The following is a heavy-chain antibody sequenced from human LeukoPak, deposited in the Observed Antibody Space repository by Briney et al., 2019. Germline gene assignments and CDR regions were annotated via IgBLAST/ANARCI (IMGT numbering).Heavy chain of an antibody. J-gene: IGHJ6*03. V-gene: IGHV4-34*01. CDR1: GGSFSGYY. CDR3: ARGYYYYMDV. Sequence: SETLSLTCAVYGGSFSGYYWSWIRQPPGKGLEWIGEINHSGSTNYNPSLKSRVTISVDTSKNQFSLKLSSVTAADTAVYYCARGYYYYMDVWGKGTTVTISS. CDR2: INHSGST.